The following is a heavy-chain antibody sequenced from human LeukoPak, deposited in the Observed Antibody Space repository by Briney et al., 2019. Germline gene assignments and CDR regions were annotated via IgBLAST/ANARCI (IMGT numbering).Heavy chain of an antibody. Sequence: GESLKISCKGSGYSFTSYWIGWVRQMPGKGLEWMGIIYPGDSDTRYSPSFQGQVTISADKSISTAYLQWSSLKASDTAMYYRARYSSSWYALFDYWGQGTLVTVSS. V-gene: IGHV5-51*01. J-gene: IGHJ4*02. CDR1: GYSFTSYW. D-gene: IGHD6-13*01. CDR2: IYPGDSDT. CDR3: ARYSSSWYALFDY.